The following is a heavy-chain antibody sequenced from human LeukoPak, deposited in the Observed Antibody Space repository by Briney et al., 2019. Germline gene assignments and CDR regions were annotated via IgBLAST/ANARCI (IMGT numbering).Heavy chain of an antibody. CDR3: ARERARTYFDY. Sequence: GGSLRLSCAASGFTVSSNYMSWVRQAPGKGLEWVSVIYSGGSTYYADSVKGRFTISRDNSKSTLYLQMNSLRAEDTAVYYCARERARTYFDYWGQGTLVTVSS. J-gene: IGHJ4*02. CDR1: GFTVSSNY. V-gene: IGHV3-66*01. CDR2: IYSGGST.